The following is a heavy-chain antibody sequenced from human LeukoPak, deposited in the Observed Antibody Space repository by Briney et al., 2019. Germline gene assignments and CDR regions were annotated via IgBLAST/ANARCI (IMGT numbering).Heavy chain of an antibody. CDR2: IYGDDGK. Sequence: SGPTLVNPTQTLTLTCTFSGFSLTTSGVGVGWIRQPPGKALEWLALIYGDDGKRYSPSLKSRLTITKDTSKNQAVLTMTNMDPVYTATFYCAHSTNSGGNLLVRGAQGPLVTVSS. V-gene: IGHV2-5*02. CDR1: GFSLTTSGVG. D-gene: IGHD6-19*01. CDR3: AHSTNSGGNLLVR. J-gene: IGHJ1*01.